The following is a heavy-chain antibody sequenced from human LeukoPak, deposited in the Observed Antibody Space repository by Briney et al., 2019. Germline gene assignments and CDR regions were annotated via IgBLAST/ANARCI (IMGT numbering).Heavy chain of an antibody. J-gene: IGHJ4*02. CDR1: GGSVSSGSYY. CDR3: ARARYDSSGYQPYYFDY. D-gene: IGHD3-22*01. V-gene: IGHV4-61*01. Sequence: SETLSLTCTVSGGSVSSGSYYWRWIRQPPGKGLEWMGYIYYSGSTNYNPSLKSRVTISVDTSKNQFSLKLSSVTAADTAVYYCARARYDSSGYQPYYFDYWGQGTLVTVSS. CDR2: IYYSGST.